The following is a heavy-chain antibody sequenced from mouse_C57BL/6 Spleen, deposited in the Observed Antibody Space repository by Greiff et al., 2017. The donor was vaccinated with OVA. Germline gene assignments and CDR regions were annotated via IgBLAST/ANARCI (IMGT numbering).Heavy chain of an antibody. J-gene: IGHJ4*01. V-gene: IGHV1-26*01. D-gene: IGHD3-2*02. CDR2: INPNNGGT. CDR3: ATTAQATSSYYAMDD. CDR1: GYTFTDYY. Sequence: VQLQQSGPELVKPGASVKISCKASGYTFTDYYMNWVKQSHGKSLEWIGDINPNNGGTSYNQKFKGKATLTVDKSSSTAYMELRSLTSEDSAVYYCATTAQATSSYYAMDDWGQGTSVTVSS.